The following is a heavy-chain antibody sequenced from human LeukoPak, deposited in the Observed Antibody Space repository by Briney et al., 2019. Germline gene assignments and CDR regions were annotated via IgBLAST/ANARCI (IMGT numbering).Heavy chain of an antibody. J-gene: IGHJ4*02. Sequence: GGSLRLSCAASGFTFSAYWMTWVRQAPGKGLEWVAIIKPDGSEKYYVDSVKGRFTISRDNAENSLFLQMNGLRPEDTAVFYCARGQYTDGLSYWGQGTLVTVSS. CDR3: ARGQYTDGLSY. CDR1: GFTFSAYW. V-gene: IGHV3-7*03. CDR2: IKPDGSEK. D-gene: IGHD5-24*01.